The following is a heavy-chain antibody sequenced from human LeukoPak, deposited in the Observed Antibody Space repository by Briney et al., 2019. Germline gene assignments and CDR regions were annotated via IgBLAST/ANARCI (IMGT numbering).Heavy chain of an antibody. V-gene: IGHV3-64D*06. D-gene: IGHD2-2*01. CDR3: VKGYCNSISCSIIAY. Sequence: GGSLRLSCAASGFTLSRSGMHWVRQAPGKGLEYVYGISSNGGSTNYADSMQGRFTISRDNSKNTLHLQMSSLRAEDTAVYYCVKGYCNSISCSIIAYGGQGTLVTASS. CDR2: ISSNGGST. CDR1: GFTLSRSG. J-gene: IGHJ4*02.